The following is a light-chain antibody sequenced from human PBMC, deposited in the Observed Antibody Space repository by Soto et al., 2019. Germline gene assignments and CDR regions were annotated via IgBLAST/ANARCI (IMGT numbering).Light chain of an antibody. CDR2: EGS. V-gene: IGLV2-23*01. CDR3: CSYASTNTLI. Sequence: QSVLTQPASVSGSPGQSITISCTGTSSDVGNYNLVSWYQHHPGKAPKLMIYEGSARPSGVSDRFSGSKSGNTASLTISGLQAEDEADYYCCSYASTNTLIFGGGTQLTVL. CDR1: SSDVGNYNL. J-gene: IGLJ2*01.